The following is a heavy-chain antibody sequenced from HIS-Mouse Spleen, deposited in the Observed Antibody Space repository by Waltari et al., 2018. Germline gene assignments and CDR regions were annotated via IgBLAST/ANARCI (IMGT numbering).Heavy chain of an antibody. D-gene: IGHD6-19*01. J-gene: IGHJ4*02. CDR3: ARIAEGYSSCWYAFDY. Sequence: QVTLRESGPALVKPTQTLTLTCTFSGFSLSTSGMCVSWIRQPPVKALEWLARIDWDDYKYYSTSLKTRLTISKDTSKTQVVLTMTNMDPVDTATYYCARIAEGYSSCWYAFDYWGQGTLVTVSS. V-gene: IGHV2-70*15. CDR2: IDWDDYK. CDR1: GFSLSTSGMC.